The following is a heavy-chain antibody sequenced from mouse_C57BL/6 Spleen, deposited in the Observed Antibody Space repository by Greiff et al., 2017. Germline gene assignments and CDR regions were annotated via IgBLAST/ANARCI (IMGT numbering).Heavy chain of an antibody. J-gene: IGHJ4*01. CDR3: ARGRGYDGSSYAMDY. CDR2: IDPSDSYT. V-gene: IGHV1-69*01. Sequence: QVQLQQPGAELVMPGASVKLSCKASGYTFTSYWMHWVKQRPGQGLEWIGEIDPSDSYTNYNQKFKGKSTLTVDKSSSTAYMQLSSLTSEDSAVYYWARGRGYDGSSYAMDYWGQGTSVTVSS. CDR1: GYTFTSYW. D-gene: IGHD2-3*01.